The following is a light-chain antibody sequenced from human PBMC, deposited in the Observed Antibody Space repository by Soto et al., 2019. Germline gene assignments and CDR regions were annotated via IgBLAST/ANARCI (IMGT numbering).Light chain of an antibody. Sequence: QMTQSPSSLSASVGEKLIITCRASRDVGSDVSWYQQKPGQAPKLLIYAASNLYTGVPSRFSGSRSGTEFTLTISSLQPEDFASYYCLQDYGDSWTFGQGTKVDIK. CDR3: LQDYGDSWT. CDR2: AAS. J-gene: IGKJ1*01. V-gene: IGKV1-6*01. CDR1: RDVGSD.